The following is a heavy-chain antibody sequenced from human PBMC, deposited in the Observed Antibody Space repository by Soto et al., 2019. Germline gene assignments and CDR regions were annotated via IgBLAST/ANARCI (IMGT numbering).Heavy chain of an antibody. J-gene: IGHJ6*02. CDR3: ARSGSYSYYYYAMDV. Sequence: EVQLLESGGGLVQPGGSLGLSCAASGFTFSSYAMSWVRQAPGKGLEWVSVISDSGGSTYYADSVRGRFTISRDNSKNTLYLQMNSLRAEDTALYYCARSGSYSYYYYAMDVWGQGTTVTVSS. CDR2: ISDSGGST. D-gene: IGHD3-3*01. CDR1: GFTFSSYA. V-gene: IGHV3-23*01.